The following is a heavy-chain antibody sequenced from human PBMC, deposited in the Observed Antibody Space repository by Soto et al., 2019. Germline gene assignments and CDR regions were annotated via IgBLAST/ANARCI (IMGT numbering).Heavy chain of an antibody. Sequence: GEPLKISCKGSGYSFTSYWIGWVRQMPGKGLEWMGIIYPGDSDTRYSPSFRGQVTISADKSISTAYLQWSSLKASDTAMYYCARHYCSSTSCYPVYYYYGMDVWGQGTTVTVSS. V-gene: IGHV5-51*01. D-gene: IGHD2-2*01. CDR1: GYSFTSYW. CDR2: IYPGDSDT. J-gene: IGHJ6*02. CDR3: ARHYCSSTSCYPVYYYYGMDV.